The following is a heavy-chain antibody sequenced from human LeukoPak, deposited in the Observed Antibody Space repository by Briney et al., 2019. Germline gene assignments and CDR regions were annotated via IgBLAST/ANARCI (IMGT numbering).Heavy chain of an antibody. Sequence: SETLSLTCAVSGFSISMYYYWVLIQPPAGQGLEWVGSIHPSWTTFYNSSLNSRVTMSIDAPKNQCSLRLSLVTAADTAVYFCAREMERRITDWGQGTLVTVSS. CDR2: IHPSWTT. J-gene: IGHJ4*02. CDR3: AREMERRITD. D-gene: IGHD1-1*01. V-gene: IGHV4-38-2*02. CDR1: GFSISMYYY.